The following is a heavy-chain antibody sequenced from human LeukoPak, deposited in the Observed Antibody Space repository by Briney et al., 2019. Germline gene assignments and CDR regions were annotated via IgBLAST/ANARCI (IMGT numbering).Heavy chain of an antibody. J-gene: IGHJ4*02. Sequence: SETLSLTCTVSGGSISTYYWSWIRQPPGKGLEWIGYIYYSGSTNHNPSLKSRVTISVDTSKNQFSLKLSSVTATDTAVYYCARHLSPFGFDYWGQGTLVTVSS. D-gene: IGHD3-10*01. CDR1: GGSISTYY. CDR2: IYYSGST. V-gene: IGHV4-59*08. CDR3: ARHLSPFGFDY.